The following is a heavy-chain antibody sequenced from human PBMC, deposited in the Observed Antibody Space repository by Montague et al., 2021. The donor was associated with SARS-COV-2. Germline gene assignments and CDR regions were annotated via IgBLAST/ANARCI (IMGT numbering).Heavy chain of an antibody. Sequence: SETLSLTCTVAGGSISSYYWSWIRQPPGKGLEWIGYINYSGSTNXNPSLKSRVTISVDTSKNQLSLNLSSVTAADTAVYYCARNLVVHYWYGMDVWGQGTTVTVSS. CDR2: INYSGST. CDR1: GGSISSYY. CDR3: ARNLVVHYWYGMDV. D-gene: IGHD2-15*01. J-gene: IGHJ6*02. V-gene: IGHV4-59*01.